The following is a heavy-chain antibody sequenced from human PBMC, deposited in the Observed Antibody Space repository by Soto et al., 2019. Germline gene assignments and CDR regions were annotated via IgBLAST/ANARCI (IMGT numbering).Heavy chain of an antibody. CDR2: IYPGDSDT. V-gene: IGHV5-51*01. CDR1: GYSFTDYW. Sequence: VEPLKIWCQTSGYSFTDYWVRWVRQMPGKGLEWMGLIYPGDSDTRNSPSFQGQVTFSVDTSLSTAFLHWSSLKASDTAMYFCAKRGGSPADAFDVWGPGTMVTVSS. J-gene: IGHJ3*01. D-gene: IGHD1-26*01. CDR3: AKRGGSPADAFDV.